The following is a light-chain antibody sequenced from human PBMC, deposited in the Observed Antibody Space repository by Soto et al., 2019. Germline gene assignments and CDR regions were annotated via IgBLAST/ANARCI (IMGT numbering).Light chain of an antibody. CDR1: QSISTY. Sequence: DIQMTQSPSSLPASVGDRVTITCRASQSISTYLNWYQQKPGKAPKLLIFAASRLQSGVPSRFSGSGSGTDFTLTISSLQPEHFATYYCQQSYTTPYTFGQGTKVDIK. CDR2: AAS. V-gene: IGKV1-39*01. J-gene: IGKJ2*01. CDR3: QQSYTTPYT.